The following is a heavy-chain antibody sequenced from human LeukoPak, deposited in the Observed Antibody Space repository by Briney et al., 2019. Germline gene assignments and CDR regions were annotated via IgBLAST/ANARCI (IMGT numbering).Heavy chain of an antibody. Sequence: PGGSLRLSCAASGFTFSSYSMNWDRQAPGKGLEWVGLTKIKTDDGTPDYAALVKGRFTISRDDSKNTVYLEMNSLETEDTAVYYCISGGGTADYWGQGTLVSVSS. V-gene: IGHV3-15*01. CDR3: ISGGGTADY. D-gene: IGHD1-1*01. CDR1: GFTFSSYS. J-gene: IGHJ4*02. CDR2: TKIKTDDGTP.